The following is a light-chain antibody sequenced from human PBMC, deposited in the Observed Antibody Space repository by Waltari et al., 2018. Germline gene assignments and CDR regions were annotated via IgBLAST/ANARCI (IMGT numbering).Light chain of an antibody. CDR2: AAS. CDR1: QSISY. Sequence: DIQMTQSPSSLSASVGDRVTITCRASQSISYLNWYQQKPGKAPKLLIYAASSLQSGVPSRFSGSGSGTDFTLTISSLQPEDFATYYCQQSYSTLALTFGGGTKVEIK. J-gene: IGKJ4*01. V-gene: IGKV1-39*01. CDR3: QQSYSTLALT.